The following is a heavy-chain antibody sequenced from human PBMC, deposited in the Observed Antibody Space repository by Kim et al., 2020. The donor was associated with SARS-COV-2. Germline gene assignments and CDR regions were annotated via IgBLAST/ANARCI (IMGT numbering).Heavy chain of an antibody. Sequence: SETLSLTCTVSGGSISSGSYYWSWIRQPAGKGLEWIGRIYTSGSTNYNPSLKSRVTISVDTSKNQFSLKLSSVTAADTAVYYCARDYYDSSGYYSYFDYWGQGTLVTVSS. CDR3: ARDYYDSSGYYSYFDY. D-gene: IGHD3-22*01. V-gene: IGHV4-61*02. CDR1: GGSISSGSYY. J-gene: IGHJ4*02. CDR2: IYTSGST.